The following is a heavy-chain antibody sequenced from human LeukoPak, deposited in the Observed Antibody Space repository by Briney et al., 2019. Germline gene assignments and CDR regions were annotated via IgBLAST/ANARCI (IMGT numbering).Heavy chain of an antibody. CDR2: INPNSGGT. J-gene: IGHJ4*02. Sequence: ASVKVSCKASGYSFTDYYIHWVRQAPGQGLEWMGWINPNSGGTNYAQKFRGRVTMTRETSISTAYMELSRLRSDDTAMYYCARDITGKSDYWGREPWSPSPQ. CDR3: ARDITGKSDY. V-gene: IGHV1-2*02. CDR1: GYSFTDYY. D-gene: IGHD1-20*01.